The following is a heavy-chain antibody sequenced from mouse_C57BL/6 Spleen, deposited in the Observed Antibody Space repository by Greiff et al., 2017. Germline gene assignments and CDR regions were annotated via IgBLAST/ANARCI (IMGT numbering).Heavy chain of an antibody. V-gene: IGHV1-26*01. Sequence: VQLHQSGPELVKPGASVKISCKASGYTFTDYYMNWVKQSHGKSLEWIGDINPNNGGTSYNQKFKGKATLTVDKSSSTAYMELRSLTSEDSAVYYCARAGDGYYGENAMDYWGQGTAVTVSS. CDR3: ARAGDGYYGENAMDY. J-gene: IGHJ4*01. CDR2: INPNNGGT. D-gene: IGHD2-3*01. CDR1: GYTFTDYY.